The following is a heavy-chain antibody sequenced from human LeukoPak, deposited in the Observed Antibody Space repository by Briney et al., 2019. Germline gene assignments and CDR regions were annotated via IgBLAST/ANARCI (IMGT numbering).Heavy chain of an antibody. CDR3: AREKCSGGTCYSTVDY. Sequence: GGSLRLSCAASGFTFRSFVMHWVRQAPGKGLEWVALISDDGSKKYYIDSVGRFTISRDNSKNTVYLQMDSLRVEDTAMYYCAREKCSGGTCYSTVDYWGQGTLVTVSS. D-gene: IGHD2-15*01. CDR2: ISDDGSKK. CDR1: GFTFRSFV. V-gene: IGHV3-30-3*01. J-gene: IGHJ4*02.